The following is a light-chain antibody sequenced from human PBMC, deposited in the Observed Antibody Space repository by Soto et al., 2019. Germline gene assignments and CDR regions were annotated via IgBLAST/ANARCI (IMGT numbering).Light chain of an antibody. CDR2: HDS. J-gene: IGLJ1*01. Sequence: QSAMTQPRSVSGSPGHSVTISWTGTSSAVGAYDXVXXXXQHPXXAXKPXXYHDSKRPSGVAARFPGSKXGNTASLTTSGLQAEDEADYYCCSYAGTNNHVFGSGTKVTVL. CDR1: SSAVGAYDX. V-gene: IGLV2-11*01. CDR3: CSYAGTNNHV.